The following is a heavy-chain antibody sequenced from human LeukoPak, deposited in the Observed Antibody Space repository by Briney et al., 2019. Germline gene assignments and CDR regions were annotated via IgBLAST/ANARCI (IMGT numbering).Heavy chain of an antibody. CDR3: TRSSSAPFDY. J-gene: IGHJ4*02. V-gene: IGHV3-74*01. CDR2: INSDGSST. D-gene: IGHD3-10*01. Sequence: PGGSLRLSCAASGFTLSYYWMHWVRQAPGKGLLWVSRINSDGSSTNYADSVKGRFTISRDNAKNTLYLQMNSLRAEDTAAYYCTRSSSAPFDYWGQGALVTVSS. CDR1: GFTLSYYW.